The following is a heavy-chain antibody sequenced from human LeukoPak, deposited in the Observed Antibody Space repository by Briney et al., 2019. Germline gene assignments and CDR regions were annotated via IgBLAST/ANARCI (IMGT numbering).Heavy chain of an antibody. CDR3: AKVVAAAGFFDY. CDR1: GFTFSSYA. D-gene: IGHD6-13*01. Sequence: GGSPRLSCAASGFTFSSYAMSWVRQAPGKGLEWVSAISGSGGSTYYADSVKGRFTISRDNSKNTLYLQMNSLRAEDTAVYYCAKVVAAAGFFDYWGQGTLVTVSS. J-gene: IGHJ4*02. CDR2: ISGSGGST. V-gene: IGHV3-23*01.